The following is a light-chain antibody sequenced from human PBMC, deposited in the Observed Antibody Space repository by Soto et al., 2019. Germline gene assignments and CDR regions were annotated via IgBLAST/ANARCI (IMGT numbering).Light chain of an antibody. CDR2: EVI. J-gene: IGLJ2*01. Sequence: QSALTQPPSASGSPGQSVTISCTGTSSDVGGYNYVSWYQQHPGKAPKLIIYEVIKRPSGVPDRFSGSKSGNTASLTVSGLQAEDEADYYCSSYAGINTLVFGGGTKVTVL. CDR3: SSYAGINTLV. V-gene: IGLV2-8*01. CDR1: SSDVGGYNY.